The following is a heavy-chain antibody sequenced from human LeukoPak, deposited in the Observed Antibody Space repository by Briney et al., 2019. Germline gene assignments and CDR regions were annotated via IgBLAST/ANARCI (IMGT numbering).Heavy chain of an antibody. D-gene: IGHD6-13*01. J-gene: IGHJ6*02. CDR1: GGTFSSYA. CDR2: IIPIFGTA. Sequence: GASVKVSCKASGGTFSSYAISWVRQAPGQGLEWMGGIIPIFGTANYARKFQGRVTITADESTSTAYMELSSLRSEDTAVYYCARGQQQPIYYYYGMDVWGQGTTVTVSS. CDR3: ARGQQQPIYYYYGMDV. V-gene: IGHV1-69*13.